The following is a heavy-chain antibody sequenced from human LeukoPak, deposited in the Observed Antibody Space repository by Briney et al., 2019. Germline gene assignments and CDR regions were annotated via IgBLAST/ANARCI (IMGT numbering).Heavy chain of an antibody. CDR1: GFTCCGYW. V-gene: IGHV3-74*01. D-gene: IGHD3-16*01. J-gene: IGHJ4*02. Sequence: AGSLRRSCAASGFTCCGYWRHWVRPAPGKGLVWVSRTNSGGSSTRYADSVKGRFTSSRDNAKNTLYLQMNSRRAEDTVVYYCARGRLNNDYWGQGTLVTVSS. CDR3: ARGRLNNDY. CDR2: TNSGGSST.